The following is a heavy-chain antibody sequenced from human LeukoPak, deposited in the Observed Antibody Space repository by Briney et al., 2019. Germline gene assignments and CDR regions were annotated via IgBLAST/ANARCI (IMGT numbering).Heavy chain of an antibody. CDR2: IYTSGST. J-gene: IGHJ3*02. CDR3: ARAAGGVSGSFGIDAFDI. CDR1: GFTFSDYY. V-gene: IGHV4-4*07. D-gene: IGHD1-26*01. Sequence: NPGGSLRLSCAASGFTFSDYYMSWIRQPAGKGLEWIGRIYTSGSTNYNPSLKSRVTMSVDTSKNQFSLKLSSVTAADTAVYYCARAAGGVSGSFGIDAFDIWGQGTMVTVSS.